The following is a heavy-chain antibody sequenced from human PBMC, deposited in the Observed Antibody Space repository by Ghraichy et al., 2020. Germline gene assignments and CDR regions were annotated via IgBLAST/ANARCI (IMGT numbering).Heavy chain of an antibody. Sequence: SETLSLTCTVSGGSISSYYWSWIRQPPGKGLEWIGYIYYSGGTNYNPSLKSRVTISVDTSKNQFSLKLSSVTAADTAVYYCARDGGSGSYYTPFDPWGQGTLVTVSS. D-gene: IGHD3-10*01. CDR1: GGSISSYY. J-gene: IGHJ5*02. CDR2: IYYSGGT. CDR3: ARDGGSGSYYTPFDP. V-gene: IGHV4-59*01.